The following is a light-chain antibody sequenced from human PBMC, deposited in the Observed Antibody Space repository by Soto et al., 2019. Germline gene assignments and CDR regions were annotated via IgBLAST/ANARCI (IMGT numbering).Light chain of an antibody. CDR2: GAS. J-gene: IGKJ4*01. CDR3: QHYVNWPLT. Sequence: EIVMTQSPATLSVSPGERAALSCRASQSITRNYLAWYQQRPGQAPRLLIYGASNRATGIQDRFSGSGSGADFTLTIKSLQSEDFAVYYCQHYVNWPLTFGGGSKVDI. V-gene: IGKV3D-15*01. CDR1: QSITRN.